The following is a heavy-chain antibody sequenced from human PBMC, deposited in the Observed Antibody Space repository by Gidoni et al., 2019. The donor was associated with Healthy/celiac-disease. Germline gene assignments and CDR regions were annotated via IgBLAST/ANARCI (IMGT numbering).Heavy chain of an antibody. CDR2: INHSGST. Sequence: QVQLQQWGAGLLNPSETLSLTCAVYGGSFSGYYWSWIRQPPGKGLDWIGEINHSGSTNHNPSLKSRVTISVDTSKNQFSLKLSSVTAADTAVYYCARDTYYDILTGYYTARFDYWGQGTLVTVSS. V-gene: IGHV4-34*01. J-gene: IGHJ4*02. D-gene: IGHD3-9*01. CDR1: GGSFSGYY. CDR3: ARDTYYDILTGYYTARFDY.